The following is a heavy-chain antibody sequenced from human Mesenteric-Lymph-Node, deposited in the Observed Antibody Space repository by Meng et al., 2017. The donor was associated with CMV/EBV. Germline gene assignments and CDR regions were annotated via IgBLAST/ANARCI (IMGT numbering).Heavy chain of an antibody. Sequence: GESLKISCAASGFTFSSYWMSWVRQAPGKGPEWVANIKQDGSEKYYVDSVKGRFTISRDNAKNSLYLQMNSLRAEDTAVYYCARDMGITIFGVVINREYFDYWGQGTLVTVSS. D-gene: IGHD3-3*01. V-gene: IGHV3-7*01. J-gene: IGHJ4*02. CDR3: ARDMGITIFGVVINREYFDY. CDR2: IKQDGSEK. CDR1: GFTFSSYW.